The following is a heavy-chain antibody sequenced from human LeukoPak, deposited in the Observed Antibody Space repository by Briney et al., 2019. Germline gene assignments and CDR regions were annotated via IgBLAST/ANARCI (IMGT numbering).Heavy chain of an antibody. V-gene: IGHV1-24*01. J-gene: IGHJ1*01. CDR1: GDTLTELS. CDR3: TTADIVPDIGAEFLHH. Sequence: GASVKVSCKVSGDTLTELSMHWVRQAPGKGLEWMGGFDPEEGETIYAQRFQGRVTMTEDTATDTAHMELSSLTSEDTAVYYCTTADIVPDIGAEFLHHWGQGTLVTVSS. CDR2: FDPEEGET. D-gene: IGHD2-8*01.